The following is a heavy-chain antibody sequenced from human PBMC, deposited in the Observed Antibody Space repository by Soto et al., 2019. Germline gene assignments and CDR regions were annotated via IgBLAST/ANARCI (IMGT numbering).Heavy chain of an antibody. CDR3: ARVRAGAANGYYGMDV. CDR1: GFTLSDYE. D-gene: IGHD1-26*01. CDR2: ISTGSSTI. J-gene: IGHJ6*02. V-gene: IGHV3-48*03. Sequence: EVQLVESGGGLAQPGGSLRLSCRASGFTLSDYEMHWVRQAPGKGLEWVSYISTGSSTIYYADSVKGRFTISRDNAENSLFLEMKSLRPEDTTVYYCARVRAGAANGYYGMDVWGQGTTVTVSS.